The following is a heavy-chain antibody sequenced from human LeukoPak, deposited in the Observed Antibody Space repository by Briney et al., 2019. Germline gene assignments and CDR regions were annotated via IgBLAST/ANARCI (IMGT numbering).Heavy chain of an antibody. CDR2: INPSGGST. Sequence: ASVKVSCKSSGYTFTDYYVHWVRQVPGQGLEWMGIINPSGGSTSYAQKFQGRVTMTRDTSTSTVYMELSSLRSEDTAVYYCARGAIVVVSHFDYWGQGTLVTVSS. CDR1: GYTFTDYY. CDR3: ARGAIVVVSHFDY. D-gene: IGHD2-21*01. J-gene: IGHJ4*02. V-gene: IGHV1-46*01.